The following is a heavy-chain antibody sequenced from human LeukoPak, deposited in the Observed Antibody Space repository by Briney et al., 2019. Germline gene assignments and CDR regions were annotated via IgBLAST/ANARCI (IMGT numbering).Heavy chain of an antibody. V-gene: IGHV1-69*04. D-gene: IGHD5-24*01. J-gene: IGHJ3*02. CDR3: AREGDGYNLGGTGDAFDI. CDR2: IIPILGIA. CDR1: GGTFSSYA. Sequence: GSSVKVSCKASGGTFSSYAISWVRQAPGQGLEWKGRIIPILGIANYAQKFQGRVTITADKSTSTAYMELSSLRSEDTAVYYCAREGDGYNLGGTGDAFDIWGQGTMVTVSS.